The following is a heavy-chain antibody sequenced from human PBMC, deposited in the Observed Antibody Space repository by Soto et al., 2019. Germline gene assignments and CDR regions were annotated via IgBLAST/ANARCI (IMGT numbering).Heavy chain of an antibody. CDR3: ARAGTNPFDY. CDR2: ISSSSIYI. CDR1: GFTFSSYS. D-gene: IGHD2-8*01. Sequence: EVQLVESGGGLVKPGGSLRLSCAASGFTFSSYSMNWVRQAPGKGLEWVSSISSSSIYIYYADSVKGRFTISRDNAKNSLYLQMNSLRAEDTAVYYCARAGTNPFDYWGQGTLVTVSS. J-gene: IGHJ4*02. V-gene: IGHV3-21*01.